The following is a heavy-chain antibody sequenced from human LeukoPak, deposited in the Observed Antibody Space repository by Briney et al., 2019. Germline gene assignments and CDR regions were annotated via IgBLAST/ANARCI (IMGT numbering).Heavy chain of an antibody. CDR2: ISFYNGNT. V-gene: IGHV1-18*01. J-gene: IGHJ4*02. Sequence: GASVKVSCKASGYSVTTYGIAWVRQASGRGLEWMGWISFYNGNTKYAQKYQGRVTMTTDTSTSTAYMELRSLRSDDTAVYYCARGVSARWVDYWGQGTLVTVSS. CDR3: ARGVSARWVDY. D-gene: IGHD4/OR15-4a*01. CDR1: GYSVTTYG.